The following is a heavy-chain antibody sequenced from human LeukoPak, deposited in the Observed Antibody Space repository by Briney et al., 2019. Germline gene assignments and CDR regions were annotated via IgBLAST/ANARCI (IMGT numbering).Heavy chain of an antibody. CDR1: GLPLTNPT. D-gene: IGHD4-23*01. J-gene: IGHJ3*02. CDR2: ISGRGGNT. Sequence: GGSLRLPCAASGLPLTNPTVRWVRQPPGKGLECVSTISGRGGNTYYADSVKGRLTIPRDISKNPLYLQMNSLSAEDSAVYYCAEGGRYGGGSGAFDIWGERTMVTVSS. V-gene: IGHV3-23*01. CDR3: AEGGRYGGGSGAFDI.